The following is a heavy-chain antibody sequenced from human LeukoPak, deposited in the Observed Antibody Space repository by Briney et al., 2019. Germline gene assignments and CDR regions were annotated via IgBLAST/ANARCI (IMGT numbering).Heavy chain of an antibody. J-gene: IGHJ5*02. Sequence: PGGSLRLSCAASGFTFSSYAMHWVRQAPGKGLEWVAVISYDGNSKYYGDSVKGRFTISRDNSKNTLYLQMSSLRAEDTALYYCARERIAAVSTGWFDPWGQGTLVTVSS. CDR1: GFTFSSYA. CDR3: ARERIAAVSTGWFDP. V-gene: IGHV3-30-3*01. CDR2: ISYDGNSK. D-gene: IGHD6-13*01.